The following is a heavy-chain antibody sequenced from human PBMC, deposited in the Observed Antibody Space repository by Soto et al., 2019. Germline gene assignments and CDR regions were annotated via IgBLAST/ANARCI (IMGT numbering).Heavy chain of an antibody. CDR2: IRSKANSYAT. Sequence: GGSLRLSCAASGFTFSGSAMHWVRQASGKGLEWVGRIRSKANSYATAYAAPVKGRFTISRDDSKNTAYLQMNSLKTEDTAVYHCTTKPYCSGGSCYPEPHYYYYYGMDVWGQGTTVTVSS. D-gene: IGHD2-15*01. CDR1: GFTFSGSA. J-gene: IGHJ6*02. CDR3: TTKPYCSGGSCYPEPHYYYYYGMDV. V-gene: IGHV3-73*01.